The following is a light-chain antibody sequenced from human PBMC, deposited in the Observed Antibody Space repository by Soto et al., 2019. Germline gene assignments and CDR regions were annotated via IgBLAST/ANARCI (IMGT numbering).Light chain of an antibody. CDR1: QSIRTY. CDR2: DGS. V-gene: IGKV3-11*01. J-gene: IGKJ1*01. Sequence: EIVLTQSPATLSLSPGERATLSCRASQSIRTYLMWYQKKPGQPPRLIVCDGSSRVSGVPVRFTGSGSGTDFTLTISSLEPEDFAVYYCQHRSDWPRAFGQGTKADIK. CDR3: QHRSDWPRA.